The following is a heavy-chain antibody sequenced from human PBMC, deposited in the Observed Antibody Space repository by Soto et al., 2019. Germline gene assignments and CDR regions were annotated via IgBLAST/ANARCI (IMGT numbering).Heavy chain of an antibody. V-gene: IGHV3-21*01. D-gene: IGHD6-19*01. CDR1: GFTFSSYS. CDR2: ISSSSSYI. CDR3: ARDWIAVAGHPMKLDY. J-gene: IGHJ4*02. Sequence: PGGSLRLSCAASGFTFSSYSMNWVRQAPGKGLEWVSSISSSSSYIYYADSVKGRFTISRDNAKNSLYLQMNSLRAEDTAVYYCARDWIAVAGHPMKLDYWGQGTLVTVSS.